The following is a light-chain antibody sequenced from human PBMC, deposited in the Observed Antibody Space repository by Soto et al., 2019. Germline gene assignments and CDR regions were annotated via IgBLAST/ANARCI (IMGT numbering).Light chain of an antibody. CDR2: RAS. CDR1: QSISSW. CDR3: QQYSGIWP. V-gene: IGKV1-5*03. J-gene: IGKJ1*01. Sequence: DIQMTQSPSALSASVGDRVTITCRASQSISSWLAWYQQKPGKAPKLLIYRASTLESGVPSRFGGAESGTEFTLTISRLQPDDFATYYCQQYSGIWPFGQGTKVDIX.